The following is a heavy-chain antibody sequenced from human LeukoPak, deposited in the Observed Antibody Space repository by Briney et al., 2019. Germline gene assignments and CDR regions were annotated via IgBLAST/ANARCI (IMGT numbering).Heavy chain of an antibody. CDR2: IYYSGST. CDR1: GGSISSYY. CDR3: ARVGSPIIAFDI. D-gene: IGHD1-14*01. V-gene: IGHV4-59*01. Sequence: SETLSLIRTVPGGSISSYYGSWIRQPPGKGLEWIGYIYYSGSTNYNPSLKSRVTISVDTSKNQFSLKLSSVTAADTAVYYCARVGSPIIAFDIWGQGTMVTVSS. J-gene: IGHJ3*02.